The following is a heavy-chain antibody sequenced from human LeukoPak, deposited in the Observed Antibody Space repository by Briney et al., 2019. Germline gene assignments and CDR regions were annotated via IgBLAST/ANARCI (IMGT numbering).Heavy chain of an antibody. CDR2: FDPEDGET. CDR1: GYTLTELS. V-gene: IGHV1-24*01. CDR3: ATDGDSSGYLAFDI. Sequence: GASVKVSCKVSGYTLTELSMHWVRQAPGKGLEWMGGFDPEDGETIYAQKFQGRVTMTEDTSTDTAYMELSSLRSEETAVYYCATDGDSSGYLAFDIWGQGTMVTVSS. D-gene: IGHD3-22*01. J-gene: IGHJ3*02.